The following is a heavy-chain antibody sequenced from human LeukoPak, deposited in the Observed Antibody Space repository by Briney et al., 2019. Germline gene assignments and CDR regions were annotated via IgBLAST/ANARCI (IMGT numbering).Heavy chain of an antibody. CDR2: INPKSGST. Sequence: ASVKVSCKASGYTFTDYYMHWVRQAPGQGLEWMGWINPKSGSTNYAQQYQGGVTMTRDTSIRTAYMELSSLRPDDTAVYFCARDCQGSGKTYDYWGQGTLVTVSS. CDR1: GYTFTDYY. D-gene: IGHD1-1*01. CDR3: ARDCQGSGKTYDY. V-gene: IGHV1-2*02. J-gene: IGHJ4*02.